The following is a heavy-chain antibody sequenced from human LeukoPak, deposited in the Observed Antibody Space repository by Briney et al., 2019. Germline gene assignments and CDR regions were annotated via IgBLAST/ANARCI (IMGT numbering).Heavy chain of an antibody. CDR2: IRSDGTI. J-gene: IGHJ3*02. V-gene: IGHV3-69-1*01. Sequence: GGSLRLSCEASGFTSFNFPMNWVRKAPGKGLEWVSHIRSDGTITYADSVKGRFTISRNDAKTSVYLQMNSLRDEDTAIYYCTRDNIWAFDIWGQGTMVTVSS. CDR3: TRDNIWAFDI. D-gene: IGHD2/OR15-2a*01. CDR1: GFTSFNFP.